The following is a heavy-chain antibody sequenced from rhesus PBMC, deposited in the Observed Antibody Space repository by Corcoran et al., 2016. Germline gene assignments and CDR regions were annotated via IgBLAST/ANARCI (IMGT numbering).Heavy chain of an antibody. V-gene: IGHV4-122*02. J-gene: IGHJ4*01. D-gene: IGHD3-34*01. CDR2: ITYRGST. Sequence: QVQLQESGPGLVKPSETLSLTCAVSGGSISSGYYYWSWIRQPPGKGLEWIGYITYRGSTSYNPSLKSRVTISRDTSKNQFSLKLSSVTAADTAVYYCARDQRGAPFDYCGQGVLVTVSS. CDR3: ARDQRGAPFDY. CDR1: GGSISSGYYY.